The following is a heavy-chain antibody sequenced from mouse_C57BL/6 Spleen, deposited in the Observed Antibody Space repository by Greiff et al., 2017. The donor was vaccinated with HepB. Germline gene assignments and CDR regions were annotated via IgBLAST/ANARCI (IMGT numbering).Heavy chain of an antibody. D-gene: IGHD2-1*01. Sequence: QVQLQQPGAELVKPGASVKMSCKASGYTFTSYWITWVKQRPGQGLEWIGDIYPGSGSTNYNEKFKSKATLTVDTSSSTAYMQLSSLTSEDSAVYYCEREDGNYEWFADGGQGTLVTVSA. CDR2: IYPGSGST. J-gene: IGHJ3*01. V-gene: IGHV1-55*01. CDR3: EREDGNYEWFAD. CDR1: GYTFTSYW.